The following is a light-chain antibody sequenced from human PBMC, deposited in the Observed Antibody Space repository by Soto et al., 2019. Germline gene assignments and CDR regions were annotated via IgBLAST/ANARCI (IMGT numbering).Light chain of an antibody. CDR3: QQYGSSLT. CDR1: KSVSNY. V-gene: IGKV3-20*01. CDR2: GAS. Sequence: EVVLTQSPGTLSLSPGERATRACRASKSVSNYLAWYQQKSGQAPRLLIYGASSRASGIPDRFSGSGSGTDFTLTISRVEPEDFAVYYCQQYGSSLTFGLGTKVDIK. J-gene: IGKJ1*01.